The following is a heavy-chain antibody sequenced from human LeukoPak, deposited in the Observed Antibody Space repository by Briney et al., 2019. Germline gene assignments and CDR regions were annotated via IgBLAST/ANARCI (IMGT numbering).Heavy chain of an antibody. CDR3: AKDPGGLRYFDWPSYYFDY. CDR2: ISGSGGST. Sequence: GGSLRLSCAASGFTFSSYAMSWVRQAPGKGREWGSAISGSGGSTYYADSVKGRFTISRDNSKNTLYLQMNSLRAEDTAVYYCAKDPGGLRYFDWPSYYFDYWGQGTLVTVSS. D-gene: IGHD3-9*01. J-gene: IGHJ4*02. CDR1: GFTFSSYA. V-gene: IGHV3-23*01.